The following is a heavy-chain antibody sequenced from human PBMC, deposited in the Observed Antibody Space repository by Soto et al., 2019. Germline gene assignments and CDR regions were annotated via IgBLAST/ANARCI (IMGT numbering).Heavy chain of an antibody. V-gene: IGHV2-5*02. CDR2: IYWDDDK. CDR1: GFSLSTSGVG. J-gene: IGHJ5*02. Sequence: TVGLACTFCGFSLSTSGVGVGWIRQPPGKALEWLALIYWDDDKRYSPSLKSRLTVTKDTSKNQVVLTMTNMDPVDTATYYCAHCRPNPDSAPWRQRTLVTGSS. D-gene: IGHD6-6*01. CDR3: AHCRPNPDSAP.